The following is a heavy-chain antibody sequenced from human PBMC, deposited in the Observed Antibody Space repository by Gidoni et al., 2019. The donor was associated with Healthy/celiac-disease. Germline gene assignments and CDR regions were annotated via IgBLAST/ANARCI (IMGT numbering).Heavy chain of an antibody. CDR3: ACSIAAAGYNWFDP. V-gene: IGHV1-69*01. Sequence: GRVTITADESTSTAYMELSSLRSEDTAVYYCACSIAAAGYNWFDPWGQGTLVTVSS. D-gene: IGHD6-13*01. J-gene: IGHJ5*02.